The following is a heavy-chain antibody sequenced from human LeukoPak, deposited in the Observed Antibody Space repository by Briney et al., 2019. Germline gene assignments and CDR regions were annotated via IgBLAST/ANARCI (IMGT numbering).Heavy chain of an antibody. V-gene: IGHV4-4*02. CDR2: IHRSGSP. D-gene: IGHD1-14*01. J-gene: IGHJ4*02. Sequence: SETLSLTCTVSLDSTTSNFWSWVRQPPGKGLEWIGEIHRSGSPNYNPSLQSRVTISIDRSRNQIVLELSSVTATDTAVYYCAREILGGFNPGAYWGQGTLVTVSS. CDR3: AREILGGFNPGAY. CDR1: LDSTTSNF.